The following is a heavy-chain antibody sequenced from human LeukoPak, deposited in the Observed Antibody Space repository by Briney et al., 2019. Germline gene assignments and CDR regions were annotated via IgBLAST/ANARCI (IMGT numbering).Heavy chain of an antibody. Sequence: SRTLSLTCTVSGGSISSGSYYWSWIRQPAGKGLEWIGRIYTSGSTNYNPSLKSRVTISVDTSKNQFSLKLSSVTAADTAVYYCARGGEYCSSTSCYGRFDYWGQGTLVTVSS. CDR2: IYTSGST. D-gene: IGHD2-2*01. V-gene: IGHV4-61*02. CDR1: GGSISSGSYY. CDR3: ARGGEYCSSTSCYGRFDY. J-gene: IGHJ4*02.